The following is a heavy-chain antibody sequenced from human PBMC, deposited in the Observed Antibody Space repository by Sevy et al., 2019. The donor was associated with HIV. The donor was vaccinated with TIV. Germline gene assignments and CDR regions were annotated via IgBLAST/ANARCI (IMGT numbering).Heavy chain of an antibody. V-gene: IGHV3-23*01. Sequence: GGSLRLSCAASGFALNNYAMNWVRQAPGKGLEWVSGISGSGVSTYYAESVKGRFTISRDNSKNTLYLQMNSLRAEDTAVYYCAKDSYFDNTLFDYWGQGTLVTVSS. D-gene: IGHD3-22*01. J-gene: IGHJ4*02. CDR1: GFALNNYA. CDR2: ISGSGVST. CDR3: AKDSYFDNTLFDY.